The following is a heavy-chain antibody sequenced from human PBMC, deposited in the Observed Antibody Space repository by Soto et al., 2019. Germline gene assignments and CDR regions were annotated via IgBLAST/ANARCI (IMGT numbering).Heavy chain of an antibody. CDR2: ISAYNGNT. Sequence: ASVKVSCKASGYTFTSYGISWVRQAPGQGLEWMGWISAYNGNTNYAQKLQGRVTMTTDTSTSTAYMELRSLRSDDTAVDYCASLYDFWSGYPEHYGMDVWGQGTTVTVS. CDR3: ASLYDFWSGYPEHYGMDV. V-gene: IGHV1-18*04. CDR1: GYTFTSYG. J-gene: IGHJ6*02. D-gene: IGHD3-3*01.